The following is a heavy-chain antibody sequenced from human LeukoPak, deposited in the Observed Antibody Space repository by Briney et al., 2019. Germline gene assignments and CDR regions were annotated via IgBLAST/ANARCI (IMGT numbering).Heavy chain of an antibody. CDR3: ARYGGSGTYYFDY. V-gene: IGHV4-30-2*01. CDR2: IYDSGST. CDR1: GGSISSGGYA. J-gene: IGHJ4*02. D-gene: IGHD3-10*01. Sequence: PSQTLSLTCAVSGGSISSGGYAWSWTRQPPGKGLEWIGYIYDSGSTHYNPSLKSRVTISVDRSENQFSLKLSSVTAADTAVYYCARYGGSGTYYFDYWGQGTLVTVSS.